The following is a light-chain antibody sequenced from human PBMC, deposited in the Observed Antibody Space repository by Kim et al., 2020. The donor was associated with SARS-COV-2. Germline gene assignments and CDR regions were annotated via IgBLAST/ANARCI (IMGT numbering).Light chain of an antibody. V-gene: IGKV3-20*01. CDR1: QSVDNTH. CDR2: GAS. CDR3: QHYDTASLS. J-gene: IGKJ4*01. Sequence: EIVLTQSPGTLSLSPGERATLSCRASQSVDNTHLAWYQQKPGQAPRLLIYGASSRSTGIPDRFSGSGSGTDFTLTISRLEPEDFAVYYCQHYDTASLSFGGGTKVDI.